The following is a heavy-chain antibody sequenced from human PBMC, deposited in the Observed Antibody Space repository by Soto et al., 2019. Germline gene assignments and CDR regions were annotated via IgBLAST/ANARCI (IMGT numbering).Heavy chain of an antibody. Sequence: GGSLRLSCAASGFTFSSYAMSWVRQAPGKGLEWVSAIRGSGGSTYYADSVKGRFTISRDNSKNTLYLQMNSLRAEDTAVYYCAKGPLQSWMTTVNYYFDYWGQGTLVTVSS. J-gene: IGHJ4*02. D-gene: IGHD4-17*01. V-gene: IGHV3-23*01. CDR2: IRGSGGST. CDR3: AKGPLQSWMTTVNYYFDY. CDR1: GFTFSSYA.